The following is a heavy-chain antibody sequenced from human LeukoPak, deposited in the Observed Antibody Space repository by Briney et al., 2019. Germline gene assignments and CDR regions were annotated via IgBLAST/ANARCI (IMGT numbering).Heavy chain of an antibody. CDR1: GGSITHYY. D-gene: IGHD5-18*01. J-gene: IGHJ6*02. CDR3: ARTQRGYNYGYQYYYYGLDV. V-gene: IGHV4-59*01. Sequence: SETLSLACSVSGGSITHYYWSWIRQPPGKGLEWIGYIYYSGSTNYNPSLKSRVTISVDTSKIRFSLKLSSVTAADTAVYYCARTQRGYNYGYQYYYYGLDVWGQGTTVTVSS. CDR2: IYYSGST.